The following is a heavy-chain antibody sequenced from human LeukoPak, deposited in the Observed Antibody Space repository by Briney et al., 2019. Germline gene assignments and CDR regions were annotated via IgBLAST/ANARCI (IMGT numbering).Heavy chain of an antibody. V-gene: IGHV4-59*11. Sequence: PSETLSLTCTVSGGSISNHYCNWIRQSPGKELEWIGYVHYSRGTNYNPSLKSRVTISLDTSKNQFFLQLSSVTAADTAVYHCASGQGWLTDHWGRGTLVTISS. CDR1: GGSISNHY. J-gene: IGHJ5*02. CDR3: ASGQGWLTDH. D-gene: IGHD5-12*01. CDR2: VHYSRGT.